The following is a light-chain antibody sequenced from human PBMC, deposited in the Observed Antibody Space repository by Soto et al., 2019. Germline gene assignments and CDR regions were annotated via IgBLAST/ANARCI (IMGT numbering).Light chain of an antibody. CDR2: EGT. J-gene: IGLJ3*02. CDR3: CSYAGSSTWV. CDR1: SSDVGSHNL. V-gene: IGLV2-23*01. Sequence: QSALTQPASVSGSPGQSITISCTGTSSDVGSHNLVSWYQQHPGKAPKLMIYEGTKRPSGISNRFSGSKSGNTASLTISGLQAEDEGDYYCCSYAGSSTWVFGGGTQLTVL.